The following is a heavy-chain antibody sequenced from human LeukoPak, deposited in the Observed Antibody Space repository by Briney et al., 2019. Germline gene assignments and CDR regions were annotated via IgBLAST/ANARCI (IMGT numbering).Heavy chain of an antibody. CDR2: INPNSGGT. Sequence: ASVKVSCKASGYTFTGYYVHWVRQAPGQGLEWMGWINPNSGGTNYAQKLQGRVTMTTDTSTSTAYMELRSLRSDDTAVYYCARDESSGSYGPNLDYWGQGTLVTVSS. D-gene: IGHD1-26*01. J-gene: IGHJ4*02. CDR1: GYTFTGYY. CDR3: ARDESSGSYGPNLDY. V-gene: IGHV1-2*02.